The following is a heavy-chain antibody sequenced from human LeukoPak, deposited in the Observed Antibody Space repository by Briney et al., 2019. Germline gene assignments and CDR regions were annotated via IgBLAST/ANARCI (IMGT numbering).Heavy chain of an antibody. CDR2: SSGSGRTI. CDR3: TKNVMVKRYIDY. J-gene: IGHJ4*02. D-gene: IGHD5-18*01. V-gene: IGHV3-23*01. Sequence: GGSMRLSCAASGFILSNHAMSWVRQAPGKGLQWSAVSSGSGRTIEYEDSVKGRFTISRDNSKNTLSLQMNSLRVEDTAIYYCTKNVMVKRYIDYWGQGTVVTVSS. CDR1: GFILSNHA.